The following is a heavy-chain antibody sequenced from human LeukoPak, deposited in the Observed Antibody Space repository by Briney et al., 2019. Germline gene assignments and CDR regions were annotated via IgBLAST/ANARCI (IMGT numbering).Heavy chain of an antibody. CDR2: ISSSGSTI. CDR1: GFTFSDYY. V-gene: IGHV3-11*01. D-gene: IGHD2-21*02. J-gene: IGHJ3*02. CDR3: AGPYCGGDCYHDAFDI. Sequence: GGSLRLSCAASGFTFSDYYMNWIRQAPGKGLEWVSYISSSGSTIYYADSVKGRSTISRDNAKKSLYLQMNSLRAEDTAVYYCAGPYCGGDCYHDAFDIWGQGTMVTVSS.